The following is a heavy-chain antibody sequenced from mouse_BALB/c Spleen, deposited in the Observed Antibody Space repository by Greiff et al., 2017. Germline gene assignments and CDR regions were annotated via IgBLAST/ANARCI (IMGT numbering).Heavy chain of an antibody. CDR1: GYSITSDYA. CDR2: ISYSGST. J-gene: IGHJ2*01. CDR3: ARWSSYFDY. Sequence: EVKLVESGPGLVKPSQSLSLTCTVTGYSITSDYAWNWIRQFPGNKLEWMGYISYSGSTSYNPSLKSRISITRDTSKNQFFLQLNSVTTEDTATYYCARWSSYFDYWGQGTTLTVSS. V-gene: IGHV3-2*02.